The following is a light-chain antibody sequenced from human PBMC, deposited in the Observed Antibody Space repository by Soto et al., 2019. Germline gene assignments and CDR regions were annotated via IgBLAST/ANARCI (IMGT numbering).Light chain of an antibody. CDR1: QNINTF. CDR2: AAF. J-gene: IGKJ3*01. V-gene: IGKV1-9*01. Sequence: DMQLTQSPSFLSASVGDRVTITCRASQNINTFLAWYQQISGKAPKLLIFAAFTLLSVVPPRFSGSVSGTAFTLTISSLQPEDFATYYCQQPNTHPFTFGPGTKVDI. CDR3: QQPNTHPFT.